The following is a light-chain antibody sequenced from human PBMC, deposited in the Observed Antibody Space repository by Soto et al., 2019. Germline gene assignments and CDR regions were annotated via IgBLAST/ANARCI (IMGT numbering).Light chain of an antibody. CDR2: GAS. CDR1: QSVSSSY. CDR3: QQYGSSPFT. V-gene: IGKV3-20*01. J-gene: IGKJ3*01. Sequence: EIVLTQSPGTLSLSPGERATLSCRASQSVSSSYLAWYQQKPGQTPRLLFYGASSRATGIPDRFSGSRSGTDFTLTISRLEPEDFAVYYCQQYGSSPFTFGPGTKVDIK.